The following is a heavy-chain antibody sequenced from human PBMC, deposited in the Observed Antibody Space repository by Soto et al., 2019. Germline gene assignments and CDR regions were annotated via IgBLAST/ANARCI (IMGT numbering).Heavy chain of an antibody. Sequence: GASVKVSCKASGGTFSSYAISWVRQAPGQGLEWMGGIIPIFGTANYAQKFQGRVTITADKSTSTAYMELSSLRSEDTAVYYCARDPSIVVRGMDVWGQGTTVTVSS. V-gene: IGHV1-69*06. CDR1: GGTFSSYA. CDR2: IIPIFGTA. CDR3: ARDPSIVVRGMDV. J-gene: IGHJ6*02. D-gene: IGHD2-2*01.